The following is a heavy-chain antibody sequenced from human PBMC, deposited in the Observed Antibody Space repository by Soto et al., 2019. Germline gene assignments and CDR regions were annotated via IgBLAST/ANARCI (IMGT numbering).Heavy chain of an antibody. CDR3: ARRIAAAGGYYYYAFDV. D-gene: IGHD6-13*01. CDR2: IDPGDSKT. Sequence: GGSLKICCKVSGYNFDTYWINWVRQMPGKGLEWMGRIDPGDSKTKYSPSLEGHITISVDKSINTTYLQWRSLKASDTAIYYCARRIAAAGGYYYYAFDVWGQGTAVTVSS. J-gene: IGHJ6*02. V-gene: IGHV5-10-1*01. CDR1: GYNFDTYW.